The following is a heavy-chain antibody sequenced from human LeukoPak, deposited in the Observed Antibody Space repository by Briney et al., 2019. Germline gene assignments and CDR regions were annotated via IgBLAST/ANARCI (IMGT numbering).Heavy chain of an antibody. J-gene: IGHJ5*02. Sequence: SETLSLTCTVSGGSISSYYWSWIRQPPGKGLEWIGYIYYSGSTNYNPSLKSRVTISVDTSKNQSSLKLSSVTAADTAVYYCARDYDGYCSSTSCYHDWFDPWGQGTLVTVPS. D-gene: IGHD2-2*03. CDR2: IYYSGST. V-gene: IGHV4-59*01. CDR3: ARDYDGYCSSTSCYHDWFDP. CDR1: GGSISSYY.